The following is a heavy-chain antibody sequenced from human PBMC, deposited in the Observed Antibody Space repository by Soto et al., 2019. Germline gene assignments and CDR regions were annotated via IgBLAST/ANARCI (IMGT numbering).Heavy chain of an antibody. J-gene: IGHJ5*02. CDR2: IYYSGST. CDR1: GGSISSYY. D-gene: IGHD6-13*01. CDR3: ARDDVGSSWFNWFDP. Sequence: PSETLSLTCTVSGGSISSYYWSWIRQPPGKGLEWIGYIYYSGSTNYNPSLKSRVTISVDTSKNQFSLKLSSVTAADTAVYYCARDDVGSSWFNWFDPWGQGTLVTVSS. V-gene: IGHV4-59*01.